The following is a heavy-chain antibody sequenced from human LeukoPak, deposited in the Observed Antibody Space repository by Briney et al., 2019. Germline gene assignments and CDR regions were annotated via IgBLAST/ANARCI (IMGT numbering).Heavy chain of an antibody. Sequence: ASVKVSCKASGYTFTGYYIHWLRQAPGQGLEWMGWINPNSGGTNYAPKFQGLVTMSSDTSITTAYMELNRLISDDTAVYYCARTKPPCISCLLPDYWGQGTLVTVSS. CDR3: ARTKPPCISCLLPDY. CDR1: GYTFTGYY. CDR2: INPNSGGT. J-gene: IGHJ4*02. D-gene: IGHD2-2*01. V-gene: IGHV1-2*02.